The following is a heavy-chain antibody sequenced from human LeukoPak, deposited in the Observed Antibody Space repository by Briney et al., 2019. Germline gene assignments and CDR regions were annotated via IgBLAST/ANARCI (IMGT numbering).Heavy chain of an antibody. Sequence: ASVKVSCKASGYTFTSYYMHWVRQAPGQGLEWMGIINPSRGSTSYAQKFQGRVTMTRDTSTSTVYMELSSLRSEDTAVYYCARVGGYCSGGSCPSPFDYWGQGTLVTVSS. CDR2: INPSRGST. J-gene: IGHJ4*02. D-gene: IGHD2-15*01. V-gene: IGHV1-46*01. CDR1: GYTFTSYY. CDR3: ARVGGYCSGGSCPSPFDY.